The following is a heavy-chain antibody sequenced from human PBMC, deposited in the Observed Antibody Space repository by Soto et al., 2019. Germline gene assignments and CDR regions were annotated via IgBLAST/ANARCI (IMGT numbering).Heavy chain of an antibody. CDR3: ARPIAAAGRDAFDI. Sequence: SETLSLTCTVSGGSISSSSYYWGWIRQPPGKGLEWIGSIYYSGSTYYNPSLKSRVTISVDTSKNQFSLKLSSVTAADTAVYYCARPIAAAGRDAFDIWGQGTMGTVSS. CDR2: IYYSGST. V-gene: IGHV4-39*01. CDR1: GGSISSSSYY. J-gene: IGHJ3*02. D-gene: IGHD6-13*01.